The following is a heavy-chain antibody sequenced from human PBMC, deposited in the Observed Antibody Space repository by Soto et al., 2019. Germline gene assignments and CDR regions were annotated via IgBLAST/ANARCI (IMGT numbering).Heavy chain of an antibody. CDR1: GYSISSGYY. D-gene: IGHD4-17*01. CDR3: ARADYGGWYFDY. V-gene: IGHV4-38-2*01. CDR2: IYHSGST. Sequence: SETLSLTCAVSGYSISSGYYCGWIRQPPGKGLEWIGSIYHSGSTYYNPSLKSRVTISVDTSKNQFSLKLSSVTAADTAVYYCARADYGGWYFDYWGQGTLVTVSS. J-gene: IGHJ4*02.